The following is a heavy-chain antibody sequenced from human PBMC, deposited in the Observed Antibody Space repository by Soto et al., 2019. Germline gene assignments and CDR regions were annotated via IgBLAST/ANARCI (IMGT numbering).Heavy chain of an antibody. V-gene: IGHV3-30*18. CDR3: AKDLATTVVTLYYYYGMDV. J-gene: IGHJ6*02. CDR2: ISYDGSNI. CDR1: ALTFSSYG. D-gene: IGHD4-17*01. Sequence: GSLRLSGLPSALTFSSYGVRWGRHAHGTGVEWVAVISYDGSNIDYADSVKGRFTISRDNSKNALYLQMNSLRAEDTAVYYCAKDLATTVVTLYYYYGMDVWGQGTTVTVSS.